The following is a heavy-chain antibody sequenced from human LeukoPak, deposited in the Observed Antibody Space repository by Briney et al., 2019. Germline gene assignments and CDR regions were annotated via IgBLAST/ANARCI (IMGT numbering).Heavy chain of an antibody. D-gene: IGHD2-2*01. CDR1: GYTFTSYD. Sequence: AASVKVSCKASGYTFTSYDINWVRQATGQGLEWMGWMNPNSGNTGYAQKFQGRVTMTRNTSISTAYMELSSLRSEDTAVYYCARGIVPAAHYTYYYYYYMDVWGKGTTVTISS. V-gene: IGHV1-8*01. CDR3: ARGIVPAAHYTYYYYYYMDV. J-gene: IGHJ6*03. CDR2: MNPNSGNT.